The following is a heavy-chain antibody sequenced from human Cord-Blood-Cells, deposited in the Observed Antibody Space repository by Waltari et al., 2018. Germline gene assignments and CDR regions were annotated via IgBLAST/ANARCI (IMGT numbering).Heavy chain of an antibody. CDR3: ATDPRGYYDSSGYCY. D-gene: IGHD3-22*01. J-gene: IGHJ4*02. Sequence: QVQLVQSGAAVKKPGPSAKVSCKVSGYTLTELSMHWVRQAPGKGLEWMGVFDPEDGETIYAQKFQGRVTMTEDTSTDTAYMELSSLRSEDTAVYYCATDPRGYYDSSGYCYWGQGTLVTVSS. CDR2: FDPEDGET. CDR1: GYTLTELS. V-gene: IGHV1-24*01.